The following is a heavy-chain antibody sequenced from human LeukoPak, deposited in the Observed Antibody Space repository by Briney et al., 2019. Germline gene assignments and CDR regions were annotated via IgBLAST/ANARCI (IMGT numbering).Heavy chain of an antibody. CDR2: ISSNGGST. CDR1: GFTHSAYP. CDR3: ARETPEYD. J-gene: IGHJ4*02. Sequence: GGSLRLPCAASGFTHSAYPLHPLRQAPGEGLAYVSAISSNGGSTYYADSVKGRFTISRDNAKNSLYLQMNSLRDEDTAVYYCARETPEYDWGQGTLVTVSS. V-gene: IGHV3-64*04. D-gene: IGHD1-14*01.